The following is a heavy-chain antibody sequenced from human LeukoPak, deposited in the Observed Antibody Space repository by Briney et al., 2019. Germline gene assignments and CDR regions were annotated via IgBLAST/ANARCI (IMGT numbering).Heavy chain of an antibody. V-gene: IGHV1-46*04. J-gene: IGHJ4*02. Sequence: GASVTVSCKASEDTFTRHYMHWVRQAPGQGLEWIGLINPNDNSIDYTQKLQGRVTVTRDRSTSTIYMELNSLRSEDTAVYYCAREGGSYKHFDYWGQGTLVTVSS. CDR3: AREGGSYKHFDY. CDR1: EDTFTRHY. CDR2: INPNDNSI. D-gene: IGHD3-10*01.